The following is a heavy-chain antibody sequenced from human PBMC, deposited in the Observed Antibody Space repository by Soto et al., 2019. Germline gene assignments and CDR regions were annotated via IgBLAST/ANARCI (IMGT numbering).Heavy chain of an antibody. CDR3: ARHRRAIVATTDPLDI. CDR2: IYPGDSET. V-gene: IGHV5-51*01. CDR1: GNDVGMFW. Sequence: PXDSLTISCQVSGNDVGMFWIAWVRQTPGRGLEWIGIIYPGDSETKYSPSFEGHVTISADKSTTTAYLQWSGLKASDTATYYCARHRRAIVATTDPLDIWGQGTRVTVSS. D-gene: IGHD1-26*01. J-gene: IGHJ3*02.